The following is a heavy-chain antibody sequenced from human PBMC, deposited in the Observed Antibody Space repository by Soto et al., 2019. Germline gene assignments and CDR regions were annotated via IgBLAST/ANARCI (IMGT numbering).Heavy chain of an antibody. CDR1: GGSISSYY. CDR2: IYYSGST. D-gene: IGHD3-10*01. V-gene: IGHV4-59*08. Sequence: SETLSLTCTVSGGSISSYYWSWIRQPPGKGLEWIGYIYYSGSTNYNPSLKSRVTISVDTSKNQFSLKLSSVTAADTAVYYCARLLWFGELIGAFDYWGQGTLVTVSS. CDR3: ARLLWFGELIGAFDY. J-gene: IGHJ4*02.